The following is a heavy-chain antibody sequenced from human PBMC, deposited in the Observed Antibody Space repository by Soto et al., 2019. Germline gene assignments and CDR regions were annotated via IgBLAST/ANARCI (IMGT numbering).Heavy chain of an antibody. CDR1: GFTFTNAW. D-gene: IGHD3-10*01. CDR2: IKSKTDGGTK. CDR3: TAHRGFTITYYYYNAMDV. J-gene: IGHJ6*02. V-gene: IGHV3-15*01. Sequence: EVQLVESGGGLLKPEGSLRLSCVASGFTFTNAWMSWVRQAPGKGLEWVGRIKSKTDGGTKDYAAPVKGRFTISRADSKNTLYLHMNSLKVEDAAVYYCTAHRGFTITYYYYNAMDVWGQGTTVTVSS.